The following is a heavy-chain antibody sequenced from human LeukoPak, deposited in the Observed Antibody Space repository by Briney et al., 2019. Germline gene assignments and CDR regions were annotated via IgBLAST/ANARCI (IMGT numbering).Heavy chain of an antibody. CDR3: ARAGSGSYYGWFDP. Sequence: GGSLRLSCAASGFTFSSYWMSWVRQAPGKGLEWVANIKQDGSEKYYVDSVKGRFTISRDNAKNSLYLQMNSLRAEDTAVYYCARAGSGSYYGWFDPWGQGTLVTVSS. V-gene: IGHV3-7*01. J-gene: IGHJ5*02. D-gene: IGHD1-26*01. CDR1: GFTFSSYW. CDR2: IKQDGSEK.